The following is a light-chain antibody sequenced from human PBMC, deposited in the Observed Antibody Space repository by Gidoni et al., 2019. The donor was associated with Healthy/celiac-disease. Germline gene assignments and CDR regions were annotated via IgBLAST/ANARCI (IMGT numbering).Light chain of an antibody. V-gene: IGKV3-15*01. CDR2: GAS. Sequence: EIVMTLSPATLSGSPGERATLSCRASQSVSSNLAWYQQKPGQAPRLLIYGASTRATGIPARFSGSGSGTEFTLTISSLQSEDFAVYYCQQYNNWPRTFGQGTKVEIK. J-gene: IGKJ1*01. CDR1: QSVSSN. CDR3: QQYNNWPRT.